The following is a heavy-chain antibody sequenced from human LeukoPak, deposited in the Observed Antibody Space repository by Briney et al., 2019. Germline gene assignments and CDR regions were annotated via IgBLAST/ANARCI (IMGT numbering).Heavy chain of an antibody. V-gene: IGHV4-59*11. D-gene: IGHD6-13*01. CDR2: IYYSGST. CDR1: GGSISSHY. CDR3: ARFFSSSWQYYYYYMDV. J-gene: IGHJ6*03. Sequence: SETLSLTCTVSGGSISSHYWSWIRQPPGKGLEWIGYIYYSGSTNYNPSLKSRVTISVDTSKNQFSLKLSSVTAADTAVYYCARFFSSSWQYYYYYMDVWGKGTTVTVS.